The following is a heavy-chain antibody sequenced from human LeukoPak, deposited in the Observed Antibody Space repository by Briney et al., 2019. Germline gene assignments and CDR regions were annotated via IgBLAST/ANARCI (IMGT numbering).Heavy chain of an antibody. J-gene: IGHJ4*02. CDR3: ARALFPSDSSSWGDY. CDR1: GFTVSSNY. V-gene: IGHV3-53*01. Sequence: GGSLRLSCAASGFTVSSNYMSWVRQAPGKGLEWVSAIYSGGSTYYADSVKGRFTISRDNSKNTLYLQMNSLRAEDTAVYYCARALFPSDSSSWGDYWGQGTLVTVSS. D-gene: IGHD6-13*01. CDR2: IYSGGST.